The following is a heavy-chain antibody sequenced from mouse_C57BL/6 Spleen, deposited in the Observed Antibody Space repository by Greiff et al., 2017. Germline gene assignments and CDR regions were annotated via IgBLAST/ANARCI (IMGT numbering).Heavy chain of an antibody. Sequence: QVQLQQPGAELVKPGASVKMSCKASGYTFTSYWITWVKQRPGQGLEWIGDIYPGSGSTNYNEKFKSKATLTVDTSSSTAYMQLSSLTSEDSAVYYCARYYSSSWYVDVWGTGTTVTVSS. CDR1: GYTFTSYW. CDR2: IYPGSGST. J-gene: IGHJ1*03. CDR3: ARYYSSSWYVDV. V-gene: IGHV1-55*01. D-gene: IGHD1-1*01.